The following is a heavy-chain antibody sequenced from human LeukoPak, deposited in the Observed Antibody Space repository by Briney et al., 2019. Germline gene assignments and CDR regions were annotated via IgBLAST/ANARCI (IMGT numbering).Heavy chain of an antibody. CDR2: IRGSCGSS. V-gene: IGHV3-23*01. Sequence: RGSLRLFCAASGFTFSNYAMSWVRQAPGKGLEWVSVIRGSCGSSYYADAVKGRFTISRDNSKNTLSLQMNSLRAGDTAVYYCAKSVESAVTTNPYFDYWGPGTLVTVSS. J-gene: IGHJ4*02. CDR1: GFTFSNYA. D-gene: IGHD4-17*01. CDR3: AKSVESAVTTNPYFDY.